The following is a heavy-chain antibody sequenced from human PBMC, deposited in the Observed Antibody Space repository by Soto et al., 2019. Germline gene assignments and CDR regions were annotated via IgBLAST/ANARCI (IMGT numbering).Heavy chain of an antibody. J-gene: IGHJ5*02. Sequence: ASVKVSCKASGYTFTSYARHWVRQAPGQRLEWMGWINAGNGNTKYSQEFQGRVTITRDTSASTAYMELSSLRSEDTAVYYCARDPGWFGVAWFDPWGQGTLVTVSS. CDR2: INAGNGNT. CDR1: GYTFTSYA. V-gene: IGHV1-3*01. CDR3: ARDPGWFGVAWFDP. D-gene: IGHD3-10*01.